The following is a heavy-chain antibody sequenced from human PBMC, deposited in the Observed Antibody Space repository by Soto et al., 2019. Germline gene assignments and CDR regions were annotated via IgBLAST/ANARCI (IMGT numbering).Heavy chain of an antibody. CDR3: ARGGYNWNYGLNWFDP. CDR1: GGSFSGYY. D-gene: IGHD1-7*01. Sequence: PSETLSLTCAVYGGSFSGYYWSWIRRPPGKGLEWIGEINHSGSTNYNPSLKSRVTISVDTSKNQFSLKLSSVTAADTAVYYCARGGYNWNYGLNWFDPWGQGTLVTVSS. CDR2: INHSGST. V-gene: IGHV4-34*01. J-gene: IGHJ5*02.